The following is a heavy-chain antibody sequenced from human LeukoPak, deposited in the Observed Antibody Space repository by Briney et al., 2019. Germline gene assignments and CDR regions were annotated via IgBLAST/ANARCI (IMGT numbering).Heavy chain of an antibody. D-gene: IGHD3-22*01. Sequence: SETLSLTCTVSGGSISSYYWSWIRQPAGKGLEWIGRIYTSGSTNYNPSLKSRVAISVDKSKNQFSLKLSSVTAADTAVYYCARESYYYDSSGYPYWYFDLWGRGTLVTVSS. CDR1: GGSISSYY. CDR2: IYTSGST. J-gene: IGHJ2*01. CDR3: ARESYYYDSSGYPYWYFDL. V-gene: IGHV4-4*07.